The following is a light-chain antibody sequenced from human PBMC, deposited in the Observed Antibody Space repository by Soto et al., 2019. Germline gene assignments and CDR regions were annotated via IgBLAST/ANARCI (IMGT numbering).Light chain of an antibody. J-gene: IGKJ1*01. CDR3: QQYGSSPTWT. CDR2: GAS. V-gene: IGKV3-20*01. Sequence: ESVLTQSPGTLSLSPGERASLSCRASQSVSSNYLAWYQQKPGQAPRLLIYGASTRATGIPDRFSGSGSGTDFTLTISRLESEDSAVYYCQQYGSSPTWTLGQGTKVDIK. CDR1: QSVSSNY.